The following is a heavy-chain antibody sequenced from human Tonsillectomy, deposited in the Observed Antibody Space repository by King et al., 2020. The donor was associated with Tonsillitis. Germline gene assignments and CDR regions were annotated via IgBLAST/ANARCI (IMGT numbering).Heavy chain of an antibody. V-gene: IGHV4-34*01. J-gene: IGHJ5*02. CDR1: GGSFSDYY. D-gene: IGHD5-18*01. CDR3: ARGRGYSYGFGGNWFDP. CDR2: INHSGST. Sequence: QVQLQQWGAGLLKPSETLSLICVVYGGSFSDYYWSWIRQPPGKGLEWIGEINHSGSTNYNPSLKSRVTISVDTSKTQFSLKLSSVTAADTAVYYCARGRGYSYGFGGNWFDPWGQGTLVTVSS.